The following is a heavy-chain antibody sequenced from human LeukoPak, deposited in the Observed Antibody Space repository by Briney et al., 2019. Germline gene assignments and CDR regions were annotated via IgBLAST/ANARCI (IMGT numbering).Heavy chain of an antibody. Sequence: PGGSLRLPCSASGFTFSNYAMHWVRQAPGKGLEYVSAISSNGGSTYYADSVKGRFTISRDNSKNTLYLQMSSRRAEDTAVYYCVKALGYCRGGSCLAFDIWGQGTMVTVSS. D-gene: IGHD2-15*01. V-gene: IGHV3-64D*06. J-gene: IGHJ3*02. CDR1: GFTFSNYA. CDR3: VKALGYCRGGSCLAFDI. CDR2: ISSNGGST.